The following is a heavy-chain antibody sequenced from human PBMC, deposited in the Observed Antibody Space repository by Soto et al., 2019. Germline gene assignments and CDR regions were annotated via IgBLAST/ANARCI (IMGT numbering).Heavy chain of an antibody. J-gene: IGHJ4*02. CDR3: ARLVTYDFWAISY. V-gene: IGHV5-51*01. CDR2: IYPGDSDT. D-gene: IGHD3-3*01. CDR1: GYSFTSYW. Sequence: GESLKISCKGSGYSFTSYWIGWVRQMPGKGLEWMGIIYPGDSDTRYSPSFQGQVTISANKSISTAYLQWSSLKASDTAMYYYARLVTYDFWAISYWGQGTLVTVSS.